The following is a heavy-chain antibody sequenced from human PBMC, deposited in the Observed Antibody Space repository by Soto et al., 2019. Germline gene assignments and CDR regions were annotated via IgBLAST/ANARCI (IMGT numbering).Heavy chain of an antibody. CDR3: ARVSHDLLTGPPWVWYFDL. CDR1: GGSFSGYY. CDR2: ITDRGSI. J-gene: IGHJ2*01. Sequence: QVQLQQWGAGPLRPLETLSLTCGVSGGSFSGYYWAWIRQSPGKGLEWIGEITDRGSINYNPSLTSRFSISVDTSKNLCSLNLRCVAAADTAVYYCARVSHDLLTGPPWVWYFDLWGRGTLVTVSS. D-gene: IGHD3-9*01. V-gene: IGHV4-34*01.